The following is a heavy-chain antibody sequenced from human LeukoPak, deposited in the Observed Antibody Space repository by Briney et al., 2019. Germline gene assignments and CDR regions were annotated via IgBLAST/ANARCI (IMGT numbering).Heavy chain of an antibody. J-gene: IGHJ3*02. CDR2: IIPIFGTA. CDR3: ARRTIFGVLYAFDI. D-gene: IGHD3-3*01. V-gene: IGHV1-69*13. Sequence: GASVKVSCKASGGTFSSYAISWVRQAPGQGLEWMGGIIPIFGTANYAQKFQGRVTITADESTSTAYMELSSLRSEDTAVYYCARRTIFGVLYAFDIWGQGTMVTVSS. CDR1: GGTFSSYA.